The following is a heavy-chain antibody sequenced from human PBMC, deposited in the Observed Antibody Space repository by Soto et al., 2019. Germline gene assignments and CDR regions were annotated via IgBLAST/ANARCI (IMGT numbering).Heavy chain of an antibody. D-gene: IGHD2-21*02. Sequence: SETLSLTCTVSGGSISSYYWSWIRQPAGKGLEWIGRIYTSGSTNYNPSLKSRVTMSVDTSKNQFSLKLSSVTAADTAVYYCARASMVTAISWFDRWGQGTLVTVSS. CDR1: GGSISSYY. V-gene: IGHV4-4*07. CDR2: IYTSGST. CDR3: ARASMVTAISWFDR. J-gene: IGHJ5*02.